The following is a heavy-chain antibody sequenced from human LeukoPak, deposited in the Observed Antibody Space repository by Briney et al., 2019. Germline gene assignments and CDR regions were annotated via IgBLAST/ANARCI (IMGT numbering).Heavy chain of an antibody. D-gene: IGHD6-13*01. CDR2: IYHSGST. V-gene: IGHV4-38-2*02. Sequence: SETLSLTCTVSGYSISSGYYWGWIRQPPGKGLEWIGSIYHSGSTYYNPSLKSRVTISVGTSKNQFSLKLSSVTAADTAVYYCARGQQPRGWFDPWGQGTLVTVSS. J-gene: IGHJ5*02. CDR1: GYSISSGYY. CDR3: ARGQQPRGWFDP.